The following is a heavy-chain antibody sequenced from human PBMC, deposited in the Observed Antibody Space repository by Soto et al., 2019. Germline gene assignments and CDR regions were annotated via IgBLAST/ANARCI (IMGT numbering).Heavy chain of an antibody. Sequence: WGSLRLSCVASGFTFSSYAMSWVRQAPGKGLEWVSAIGGSGGSTYYADSVKGRFTISRDNSKNTLYLQMNSLRAEDTAAYYCAKEGSIAVANNLDYWGQGTLVTVSS. CDR1: GFTFSSYA. D-gene: IGHD6-19*01. CDR3: AKEGSIAVANNLDY. J-gene: IGHJ4*02. V-gene: IGHV3-23*01. CDR2: IGGSGGST.